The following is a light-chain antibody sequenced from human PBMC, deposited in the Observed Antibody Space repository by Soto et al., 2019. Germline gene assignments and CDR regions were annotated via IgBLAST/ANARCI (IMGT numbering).Light chain of an antibody. CDR3: CSYAGSYTQV. CDR1: SSDVGGYNY. V-gene: IGLV2-11*01. Sequence: QSALTQPRSVSGSPGQSVTISCTGTSSDVGGYNYVSCYQQHPGKAPKLMIYDVSKRPSGVPDRFSGSKSGNTASLTISGLQAEDEADYYCCSYAGSYTQVFGTGTKLTVL. J-gene: IGLJ1*01. CDR2: DVS.